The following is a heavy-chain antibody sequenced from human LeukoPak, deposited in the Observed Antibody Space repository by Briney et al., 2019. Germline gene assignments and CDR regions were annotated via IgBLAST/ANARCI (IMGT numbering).Heavy chain of an antibody. Sequence: SETLSLTCTVPGGSISSYYWSWIRQPAGKGLEWIGRIYTSGSTNYNPSLKSRVTMSVDTSKNQFSLKLSSVTAADTAVYYCARDKRMGGSYVNWFDPWGQGTLVTVSS. D-gene: IGHD1-26*01. V-gene: IGHV4-4*07. CDR2: IYTSGST. CDR3: ARDKRMGGSYVNWFDP. J-gene: IGHJ5*02. CDR1: GGSISSYY.